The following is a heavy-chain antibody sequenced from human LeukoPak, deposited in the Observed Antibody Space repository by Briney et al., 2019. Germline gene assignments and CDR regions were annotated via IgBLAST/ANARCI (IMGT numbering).Heavy chain of an antibody. V-gene: IGHV4-30-2*01. CDR2: IYHNGST. D-gene: IGHD1-7*01. CDR1: GGSISSGDYY. J-gene: IGHJ4*02. CDR3: ARENPSWNYVEVYD. Sequence: SETLSLTCTVSGGSISSGDYYWSWIRQPPGKGLEWIGYIYHNGSTYYNPSLKSRVTISVDRSKNQFSLKLRSATAADTAVYYCARENPSWNYVEVYDWGQGTLVTVSS.